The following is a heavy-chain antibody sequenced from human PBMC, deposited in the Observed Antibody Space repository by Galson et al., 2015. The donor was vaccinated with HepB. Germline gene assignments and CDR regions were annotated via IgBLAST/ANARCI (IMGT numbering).Heavy chain of an antibody. V-gene: IGHV3-23*01. CDR1: GFTFSSYA. D-gene: IGHD3-22*01. J-gene: IGHJ4*02. Sequence: TLRLPCAASGFTFSSYALSWVRQAPGKGLEWVSAISGSGGSTYYADSVKGRFTISRDNSKNTLYLQMNSLRAEDTVVYYCAIFDYYDSSGYYSFDYWGQGTLVTVSS. CDR3: AIFDYYDSSGYYSFDY. CDR2: ISGSGGST.